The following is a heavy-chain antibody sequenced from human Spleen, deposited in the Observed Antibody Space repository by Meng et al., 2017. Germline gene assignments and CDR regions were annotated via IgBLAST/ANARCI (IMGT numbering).Heavy chain of an antibody. CDR3: ARDKGLTGDLPISDY. Sequence: GESLKISCAASGFTFSDYWMHWVRQAPGKGLVWVSRIKSDGSTTTYADSVKGRFTISRDNARNTLYLQMNTLRAEDTAVYYCARDKGLTGDLPISDYWGQGTLVTVSS. J-gene: IGHJ4*02. D-gene: IGHD7-27*01. CDR1: GFTFSDYW. V-gene: IGHV3-74*01. CDR2: IKSDGSTT.